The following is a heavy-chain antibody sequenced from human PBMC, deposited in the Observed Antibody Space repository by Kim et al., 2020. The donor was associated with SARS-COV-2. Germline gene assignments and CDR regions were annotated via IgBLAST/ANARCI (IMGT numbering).Heavy chain of an antibody. V-gene: IGHV1-18*04. D-gene: IGHD4-17*01. Sequence: ASVKVSCKACGYMFTSYGFSWVRQAPGQGLEWLGWISARDGNTKYGQKVQGRVIMTTDTSTNTAYMELWSLRSDDTAMHYCARGAYGDVSFDYWGQGTLVTVSS. J-gene: IGHJ4*02. CDR3: ARGAYGDVSFDY. CDR2: ISARDGNT. CDR1: GYMFTSYG.